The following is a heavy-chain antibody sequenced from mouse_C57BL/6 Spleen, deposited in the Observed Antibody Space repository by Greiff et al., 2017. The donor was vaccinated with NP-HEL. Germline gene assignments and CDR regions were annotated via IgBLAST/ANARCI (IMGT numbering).Heavy chain of an antibody. J-gene: IGHJ4*01. CDR1: GYTFTDYY. CDR3: ARRGDPYYYAMDY. V-gene: IGHV1-76*01. Sequence: VQLQQSGAELVRPGASVKLSCKASGYTFTDYYINWVKQRPGQGLEWIARIYPGSGNTYYNEKFKGKATLTAEKSSSTAYMQLSSLTSEDSAVYFCARRGDPYYYAMDYWGQGTSVTVSS. CDR2: IYPGSGNT.